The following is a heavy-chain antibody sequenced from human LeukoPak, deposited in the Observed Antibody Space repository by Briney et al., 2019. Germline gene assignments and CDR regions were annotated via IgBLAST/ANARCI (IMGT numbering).Heavy chain of an antibody. CDR1: GGSISSNNW. D-gene: IGHD1-26*01. CDR3: ARQVGSYSPAY. J-gene: IGHJ4*02. Sequence: SGTLSLTCDVSGGSISSNNWWNWLRQPPGKGLEWIGEIYHSGSANYNASLKSRVTISVDKSKNQFSLRLTSVTAADTAVYYCARQVGSYSPAYWGQGTLVTVSS. CDR2: IYHSGSA. V-gene: IGHV4-4*02.